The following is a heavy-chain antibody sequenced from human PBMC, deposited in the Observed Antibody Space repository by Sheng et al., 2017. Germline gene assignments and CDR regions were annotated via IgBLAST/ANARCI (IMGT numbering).Heavy chain of an antibody. CDR1: GFNFGSYP. V-gene: IGHV3-21*01. CDR2: ISSSSDDI. CDR3: ARVRVGLSLVVSEGFDI. J-gene: IGHJ3*02. Sequence: EVQLVESGGGLVEPGGSLRLSCAASGFNFGSYPMNWVRQAPGKGLEWVSFISSSSDDIQYADSLKGRVTISRDNAKKSLFLQMNSLRAEDTAVYYCARVRVGLSLVVSEGFDIWGRGTMVTVSS. D-gene: IGHD3-16*01.